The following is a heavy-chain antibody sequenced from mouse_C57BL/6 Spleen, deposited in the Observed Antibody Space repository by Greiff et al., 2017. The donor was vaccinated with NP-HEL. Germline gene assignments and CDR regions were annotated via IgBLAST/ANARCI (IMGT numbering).Heavy chain of an antibody. CDR3: ARHGIYYGYSYYYAMDY. J-gene: IGHJ4*01. CDR1: GYTFTEYT. Sequence: VQLQEPGAELVKPGASVKLSCKASGYTFTEYTIHWVKQRSGQGLEWIGWFYPGSGSIKYNEKFKDKATLTADKSSSTVYMELSRLTSEDSAVYFCARHGIYYGYSYYYAMDYWGQGTSVTVSS. D-gene: IGHD2-2*01. V-gene: IGHV1-62-2*01. CDR2: FYPGSGSI.